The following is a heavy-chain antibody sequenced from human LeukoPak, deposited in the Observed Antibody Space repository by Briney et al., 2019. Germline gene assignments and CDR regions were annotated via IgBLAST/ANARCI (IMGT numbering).Heavy chain of an antibody. D-gene: IGHD2-2*01. CDR3: ARIMGRGYCSSTSCRGEWFDP. V-gene: IGHV4-4*02. J-gene: IGHJ5*02. CDR1: GGSISSSNW. Sequence: SETLSLTCAVSGGSISSSNWWSWVRQPPGKGLEWIGEIYHSGSTNYNPSLKSRVTISVDKSKNQFSLKLSSVTAADTAVYHCARIMGRGYCSSTSCRGEWFDPWGQGTLVTVSS. CDR2: IYHSGST.